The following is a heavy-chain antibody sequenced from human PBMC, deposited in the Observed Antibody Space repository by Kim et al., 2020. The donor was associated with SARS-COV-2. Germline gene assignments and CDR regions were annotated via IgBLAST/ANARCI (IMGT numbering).Heavy chain of an antibody. CDR3: ARGSGDYGSTPNAFDI. CDR1: GFTFDDYG. Sequence: GGSLRLSCAASGFTFDDYGMSWVRQAPGKGLEWVSGINWNGGSTGYADSVKGRSTISRDNAKNSLYLQMNSLRAEDTALYHCARGSGDYGSTPNAFDIWGQGTMVTVSS. V-gene: IGHV3-20*01. J-gene: IGHJ3*02. D-gene: IGHD3-10*01. CDR2: INWNGGST.